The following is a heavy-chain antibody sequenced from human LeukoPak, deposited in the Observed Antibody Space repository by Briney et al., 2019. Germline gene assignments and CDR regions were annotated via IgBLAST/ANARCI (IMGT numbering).Heavy chain of an antibody. Sequence: ASVKVSCKASGYTFTSYAMHWVRQAPGQRLEWMGWINAGNGNTKYSQKFQGRVTMTRNTSISTAYMELSSLRSEDTAVYYCARGGPPSWGQGTLVTVSS. V-gene: IGHV1-3*01. J-gene: IGHJ4*02. CDR1: GYTFTSYA. CDR2: INAGNGNT. CDR3: ARGGPPS.